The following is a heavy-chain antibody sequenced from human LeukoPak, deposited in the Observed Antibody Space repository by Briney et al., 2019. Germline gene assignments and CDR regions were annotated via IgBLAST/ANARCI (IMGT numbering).Heavy chain of an antibody. CDR3: ASIYYYDSSAQYFQH. CDR2: IIPIFGTA. V-gene: IGHV1-69*05. Sequence: SVKVSCKASGGTFSSYAISWVRQAPGQGLEWMGGIIPIFGTANYAQKFQGRVTITTDESTSTAYMELGSLRSEDTAVYYCASIYYYDSSAQYFQHWGQGTLVTVSP. J-gene: IGHJ1*01. CDR1: GGTFSSYA. D-gene: IGHD3-22*01.